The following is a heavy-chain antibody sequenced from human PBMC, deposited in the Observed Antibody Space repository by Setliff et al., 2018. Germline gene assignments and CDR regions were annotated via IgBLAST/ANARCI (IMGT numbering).Heavy chain of an antibody. CDR1: GGSISSYY. CDR2: IYTSGST. Sequence: SETLSLTCTVSGGSISSYYWSWIRQPAGKGLEWIGRIYTSGSTNYNPSLKSRVTMSVDTSKNQFSLKLSSVTAADTAVYYCARKGISALSGAFDMWGQETMVTVSS. CDR3: ARKGISALSGAFDM. V-gene: IGHV4-4*07. D-gene: IGHD1-26*01. J-gene: IGHJ3*02.